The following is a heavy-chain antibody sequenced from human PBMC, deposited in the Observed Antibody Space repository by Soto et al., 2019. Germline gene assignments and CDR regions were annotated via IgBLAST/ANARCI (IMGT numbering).Heavy chain of an antibody. D-gene: IGHD2-15*01. V-gene: IGHV1-18*01. CDR1: GYTFTSYG. CDR2: ISAYNGNT. Sequence: GASVKVSCKASGYTFTSYGISWVRQAPGQGLVWMGWISAYNGNTNYAQKLQGRVTMTTDTSTSTAYMELRSLRSDDTAVYYCVVAAQPYYFDYWGQGTLVTVPQ. CDR3: VVAAQPYYFDY. J-gene: IGHJ4*02.